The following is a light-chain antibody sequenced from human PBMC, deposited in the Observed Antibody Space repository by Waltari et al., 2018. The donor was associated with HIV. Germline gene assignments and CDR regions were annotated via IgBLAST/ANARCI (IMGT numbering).Light chain of an antibody. Sequence: DIQMTQSPSYVSASVGDRVTITCRASQGISSWLAWYQQKPGKAPKLLIYAAATLQSGVPSRFSDSGSGTHFTLTISSLHPENFATYYCQQANSFPPLTFGGGTRVEIK. CDR2: AAA. CDR1: QGISSW. J-gene: IGKJ4*01. CDR3: QQANSFPPLT. V-gene: IGKV1D-12*01.